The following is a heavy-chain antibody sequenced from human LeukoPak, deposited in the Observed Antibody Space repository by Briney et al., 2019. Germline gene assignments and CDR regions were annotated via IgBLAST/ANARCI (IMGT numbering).Heavy chain of an antibody. CDR1: GFTFSSYA. CDR3: ARAYRTTRIAVAGHYYGMDV. Sequence: GRSLRLSCAASGFTFSSYATHWVRQAPGKGLEWVAVISYDGSNKYYADSVKGRFTTSRDNSKNTLYLQMNSLRAEDTAVYYCARAYRTTRIAVAGHYYGMDVWGQGTTVTVSS. D-gene: IGHD6-19*01. J-gene: IGHJ6*02. CDR2: ISYDGSNK. V-gene: IGHV3-30-3*01.